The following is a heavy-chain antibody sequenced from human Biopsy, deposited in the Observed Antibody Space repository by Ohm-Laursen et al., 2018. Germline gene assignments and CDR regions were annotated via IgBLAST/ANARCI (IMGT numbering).Heavy chain of an antibody. J-gene: IGHJ2*01. CDR1: GVSITAYY. CDR2: VYYTGST. CDR3: ARDRGYYSDRTVPGYFDL. V-gene: IGHV4-59*01. Sequence: SEILSLTCTVSGVSITAYYWSWIRQPPGKGLEWIGYVYYTGSTDYNPSLQSRVTISVDTSKNHFSLRLRSVTPADTAIYYCARDRGYYSDRTVPGYFDLWGRGTLVTVSS. D-gene: IGHD3-22*01.